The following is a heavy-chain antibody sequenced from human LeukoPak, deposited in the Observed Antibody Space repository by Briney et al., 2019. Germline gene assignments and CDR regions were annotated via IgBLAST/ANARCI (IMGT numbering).Heavy chain of an antibody. D-gene: IGHD2-21*02. CDR3: ARGGSTDSIHSCGGNCYFLDY. Sequence: GASMKVSCKASGYTFTGNHMHWVRQAPGQGLEWMGWINPNSGGTNYAQKFQGRVIMTRDTSISTAYMELSRLGSDDTAVYYCARGGSTDSIHSCGGNCYFLDYWGQGTLVTVSP. J-gene: IGHJ4*02. CDR2: INPNSGGT. CDR1: GYTFTGNH. V-gene: IGHV1-2*02.